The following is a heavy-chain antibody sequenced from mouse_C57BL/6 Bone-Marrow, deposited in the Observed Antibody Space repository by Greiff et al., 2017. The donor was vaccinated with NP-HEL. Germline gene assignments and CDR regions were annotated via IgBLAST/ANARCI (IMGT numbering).Heavy chain of an antibody. J-gene: IGHJ2*01. CDR2: IYPRSGNT. CDR1: GYTFTSYG. V-gene: IGHV1-81*01. D-gene: IGHD1-1*01. Sequence: QVQLKESGAELARPGASVKLSCKASGYTFTSYGISWVKQRTGQGLEWIGEIYPRSGNTYYNEKFKGKATLTADKSSSTAYMELRSLTSEDSAVYFCARWAITTVNYWGQGTTLTVSS. CDR3: ARWAITTVNY.